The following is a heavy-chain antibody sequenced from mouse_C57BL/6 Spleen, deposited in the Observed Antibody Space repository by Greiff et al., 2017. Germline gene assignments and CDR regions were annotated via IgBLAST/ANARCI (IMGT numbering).Heavy chain of an antibody. CDR1: GYTFTTYP. V-gene: IGHV1-47*01. CDR2: FHPYNDDT. J-gene: IGHJ4*01. D-gene: IGHD1-1*01. Sequence: VKVVESGAELVKPGASVKMSCKASGYTFTTYPIEWMKQNHGKSLEWIGNFHPYNDDTKYNEKFKGKATLTVEKSSSTVYLVLSRLTSDDSAVYYGARAYGSSYGEDAMDYWGQGTSVTVSS. CDR3: ARAYGSSYGEDAMDY.